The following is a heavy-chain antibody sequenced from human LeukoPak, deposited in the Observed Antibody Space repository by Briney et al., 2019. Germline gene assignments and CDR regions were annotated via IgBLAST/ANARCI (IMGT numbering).Heavy chain of an antibody. J-gene: IGHJ4*02. CDR1: GFTFSSYW. CDR3: ARGTTGYNYGYLDY. D-gene: IGHD5-24*01. CDR2: INTDESST. V-gene: IGHV3-74*01. Sequence: GGSLRLSCAASGFTFSSYWMHWVRQVPGRGLVWVSRINTDESSTNYADSVKGRFTLSRDNAKNTLYLQMNSLRAEDTAVYYCARGTTGYNYGYLDYWGQGTLVTVSS.